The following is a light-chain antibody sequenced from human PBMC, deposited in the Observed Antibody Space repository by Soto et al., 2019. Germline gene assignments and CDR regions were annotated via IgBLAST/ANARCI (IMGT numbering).Light chain of an antibody. V-gene: IGKV3-20*01. J-gene: IGKJ1*01. Sequence: VLTQSPGTLSLSPRERATFSCRASPSVSSNYLARYQQKPGQAPPLLTYRASTRATGFPDRFSRSRSGTDVTLTISRLEPEDSAVYYCQQYGSSPTWTFGQGTKVDIK. CDR2: RAS. CDR3: QQYGSSPTWT. CDR1: PSVSSNY.